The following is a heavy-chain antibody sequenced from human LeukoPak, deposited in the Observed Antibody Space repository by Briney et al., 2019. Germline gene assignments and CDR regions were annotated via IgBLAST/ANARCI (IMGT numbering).Heavy chain of an antibody. J-gene: IGHJ3*02. V-gene: IGHV4-4*07. CDR3: ARDLPGTSHGAFDI. Sequence: PSETLSLTCTVSGGSISSYYWSWIRQPAGKGLEWIGRIYTSGSTNYNPSLKSRVTMSVDTSKNQFSLKLSSVTAADTAVYYCARDLPGTSHGAFDIWGQGTMVTVSS. CDR1: GGSISSYY. D-gene: IGHD4-17*01. CDR2: IYTSGST.